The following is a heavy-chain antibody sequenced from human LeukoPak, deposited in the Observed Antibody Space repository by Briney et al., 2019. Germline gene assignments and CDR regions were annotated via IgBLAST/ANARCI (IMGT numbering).Heavy chain of an antibody. D-gene: IGHD3-22*01. J-gene: IGHJ5*02. CDR2: ISGSGVST. Sequence: GGSLRLSCAASGFTFSSTAMRWVRQAPRKGLEWVSAISGSGVSTYYADSVKGRFTISRDNSKNTLYLEMNSLRAEDTAIYYCTKDPFYDSSGYPTWGQGTLVTVSS. CDR3: TKDPFYDSSGYPT. CDR1: GFTFSSTA. V-gene: IGHV3-23*01.